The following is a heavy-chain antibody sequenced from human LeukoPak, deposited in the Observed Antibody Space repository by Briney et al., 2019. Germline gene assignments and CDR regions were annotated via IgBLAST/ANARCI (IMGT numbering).Heavy chain of an antibody. J-gene: IGHJ4*02. V-gene: IGHV3-23*01. CDR3: AKGPQLYSGYHPDY. CDR1: GFTFSSAA. Sequence: PGGSLRDSRAASGFTFSSAAMTSVRQAPREGLEWVSTITGSDNTTYYADSVRVRFSSSRDYSKNTVHLQLNNLRAEDTAMYYCAKGPQLYSGYHPDYWGQGTLVTVSS. CDR2: ITGSDNTT. D-gene: IGHD5-12*01.